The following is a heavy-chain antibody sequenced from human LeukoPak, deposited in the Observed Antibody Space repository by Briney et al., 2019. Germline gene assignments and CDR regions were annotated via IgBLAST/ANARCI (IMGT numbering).Heavy chain of an antibody. CDR1: GLTFNTYS. D-gene: IGHD6-13*01. CDR2: ISYDSSTI. CDR3: AKKSSRYSDY. V-gene: IGHV3-48*01. Sequence: QSGGSLRLSCAASGLTFNTYSMNWVRQAPGKGLEYISYISYDSSTIYYADSVKGRFTIFRDNAQNSLYLQMTSLRAEDTAVYYCAKKSSRYSDYWGQGTLVTVSS. J-gene: IGHJ4*02.